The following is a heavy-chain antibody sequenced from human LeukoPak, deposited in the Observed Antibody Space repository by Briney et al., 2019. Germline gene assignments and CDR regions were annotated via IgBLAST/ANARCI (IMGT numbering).Heavy chain of an antibody. J-gene: IGHJ6*02. CDR3: AKDTDYYAGLDA. CDR2: ISWNSGGK. Sequence: GGSLRLSCTASGFIFNDYGMHWARQGPGKGLEWVSGISWNSGGKGYADSVKGRFTISRDNAENALYLQTNSLRTEDTALYYCAKDTDYYAGLDAWGQGTTVTVSS. CDR1: GFIFNDYG. V-gene: IGHV3-9*01. D-gene: IGHD3-9*01.